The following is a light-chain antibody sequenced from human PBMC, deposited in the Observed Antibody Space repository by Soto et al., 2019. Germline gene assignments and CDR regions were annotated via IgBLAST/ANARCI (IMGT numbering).Light chain of an antibody. CDR3: QQSYSTPRT. CDR1: QSITNH. Sequence: DIQMTQSPSSLSASVGDRVTITCRTSQSITNHLNWYQQKPGKAPKFLIYAASSLQSGVPSRFSGSGSGTDFTLTISSLQPEDFATYYCQQSYSTPRTFGQGTRLEIK. CDR2: AAS. V-gene: IGKV1-39*01. J-gene: IGKJ5*01.